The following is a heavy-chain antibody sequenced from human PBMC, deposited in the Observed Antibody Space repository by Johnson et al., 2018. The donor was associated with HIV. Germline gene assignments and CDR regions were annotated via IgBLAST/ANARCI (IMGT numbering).Heavy chain of an antibody. V-gene: IGHV3-20*04. CDR1: GFTFDDYG. CDR3: ARDEPYNLNAFDI. D-gene: IGHD5-24*01. J-gene: IGHJ3*02. CDR2: IKWSGGST. Sequence: VQLVESGGGVVRPGGSLRLSCAASGFTFDDYGMSWVRQGPGKRLEWVSGIKWSGGSTGYADSVKARFMISRDNAKNTLYLQMNSLRAEDTAVYYCARDEPYNLNAFDIWGQGTMVTVSS.